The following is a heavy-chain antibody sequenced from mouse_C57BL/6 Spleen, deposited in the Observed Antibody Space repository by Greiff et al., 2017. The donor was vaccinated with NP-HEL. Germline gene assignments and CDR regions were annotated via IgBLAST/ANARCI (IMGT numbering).Heavy chain of an antibody. J-gene: IGHJ4*01. CDR1: GYTFTDYN. V-gene: IGHV1-22*01. D-gene: IGHD1-1*01. CDR2: INPNNGGT. CDR3: ARRTGIYYGSSYPYAMDY. Sequence: EVKLMESGPELVKPGASVKMSCKASGYTFTDYNMHWVKQSHGKSLEWIGYINPNNGGTSYNQKFKGKATLTVNKSSSTAYMELRSLTSEDSAVYYCARRTGIYYGSSYPYAMDYWGQGTSVTVSS.